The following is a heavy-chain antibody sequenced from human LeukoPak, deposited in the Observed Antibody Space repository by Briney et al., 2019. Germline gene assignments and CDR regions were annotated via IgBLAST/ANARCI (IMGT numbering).Heavy chain of an antibody. V-gene: IGHV4-34*01. CDR3: GRGWLYFDY. D-gene: IGHD5-12*01. J-gene: IGHJ4*02. Sequence: PSETLSLTCAVYGGSLSCYCCGWIRQPPGKVLEWMGEINHSVSTNYNPHIKSRVTISVEPSKHQFSLKLSSVPAADTAVYYCGRGWLYFDYWGQGTLVTVSS. CDR2: INHSVST. CDR1: GGSLSCYC.